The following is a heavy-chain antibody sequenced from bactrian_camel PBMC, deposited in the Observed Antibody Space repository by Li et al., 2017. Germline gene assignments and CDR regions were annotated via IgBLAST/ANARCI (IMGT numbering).Heavy chain of an antibody. D-gene: IGHD6*01. CDR3: AASDFGESFECTADEDEFGY. CDR2: IYTGDGRA. CDR1: GYTYSSYC. J-gene: IGHJ6*01. V-gene: IGHV3S1*01. Sequence: HVQLVESGGGSVQAGGSLKLSCTHSGYTYSSYCMAWFRQAPGKEREGVATIYTGDGRANYADSVKGRFTVSQDNAWNTVYLQMNSLKPEDTAMYYCAASDFGESFECTADEDEFGYWGQGTQVTVS.